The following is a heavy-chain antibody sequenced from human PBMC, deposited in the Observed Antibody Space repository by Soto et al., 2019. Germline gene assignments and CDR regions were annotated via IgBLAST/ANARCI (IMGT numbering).Heavy chain of an antibody. CDR3: ARHYRRYYFAY. Sequence: PSETLSLTCTVSGASISSYDWSWIRQPPGKGLEWIGYIYYSGSINYNPSLKSRVTISEDTSKNQGSLKLSSVTAADTAVYFCARHYRRYYFAYWGKGTLVTVYS. J-gene: IGHJ4*02. V-gene: IGHV4-59*08. D-gene: IGHD3-16*02. CDR1: GASISSYD. CDR2: IYYSGSI.